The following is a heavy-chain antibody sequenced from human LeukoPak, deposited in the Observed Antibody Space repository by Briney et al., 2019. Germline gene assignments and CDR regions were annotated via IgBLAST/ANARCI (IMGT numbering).Heavy chain of an antibody. J-gene: IGHJ3*02. D-gene: IGHD1-26*01. V-gene: IGHV4-38-2*01. Sequence: SETLSLTCAVSGYSISSGYYWGWIRQPPGKGLEWIGSIYHSGSTYYNPSLKSRVTISVDTSKNQFSLKLSSVTAADTAVYYCARPTYSGSYSGAFDICGQGTMVTVSS. CDR1: GYSISSGYY. CDR2: IYHSGST. CDR3: ARPTYSGSYSGAFDI.